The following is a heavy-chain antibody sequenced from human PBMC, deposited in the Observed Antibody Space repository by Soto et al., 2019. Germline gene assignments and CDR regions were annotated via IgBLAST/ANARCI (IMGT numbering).Heavy chain of an antibody. Sequence: PGGSLRLSCAASGFTFSSYEMNWVRQAPGKGLEWVSYISSSGSTIYYADSVKGRFTISRDNAKNSLHLQMNSLGAEDTAVYYWVRGQYWSGGGYFDYWGQETLFTVSS. D-gene: IGHD2-15*01. V-gene: IGHV3-48*03. CDR2: ISSSGSTI. CDR1: GFTFSSYE. J-gene: IGHJ4*02. CDR3: VRGQYWSGGGYFDY.